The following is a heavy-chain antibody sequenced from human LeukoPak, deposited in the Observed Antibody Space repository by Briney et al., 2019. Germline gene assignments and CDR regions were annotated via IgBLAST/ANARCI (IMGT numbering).Heavy chain of an antibody. Sequence: PSQTLSLTCTVSGGSISSGSYYWSWIRQPPGKGLEWIGYIYYSGSTNYNPSLKSRVTISVDTSKNQFSLKLSSVTAADTAVYYCAMTTVTTWDYYYYMDVWGKGTTVTVSS. D-gene: IGHD4-17*01. CDR1: GGSISSGSYY. CDR2: IYYSGST. CDR3: AMTTVTTWDYYYYMDV. J-gene: IGHJ6*03. V-gene: IGHV4-61*01.